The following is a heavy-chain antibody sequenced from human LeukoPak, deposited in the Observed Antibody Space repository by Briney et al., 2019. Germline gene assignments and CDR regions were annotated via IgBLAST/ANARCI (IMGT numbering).Heavy chain of an antibody. CDR2: VSAYNGNT. J-gene: IGHJ6*02. CDR1: GYTFTSYG. D-gene: IGHD2-15*01. Sequence: ASVKVSCKASGYTFTSYGISWVRQAPGQGLEWMGWVSAYNGNTNYAQKLQGRVTMTTDTSTSTAYMELRSLRSDDTAVYYCASGSGYCSGGSCYGTDYYYGMDVWGQGTTVTVSS. CDR3: ASGSGYCSGGSCYGTDYYYGMDV. V-gene: IGHV1-18*01.